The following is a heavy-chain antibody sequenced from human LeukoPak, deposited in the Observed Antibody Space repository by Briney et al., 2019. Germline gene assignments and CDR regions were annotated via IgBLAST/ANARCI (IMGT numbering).Heavy chain of an antibody. Sequence: GGSLRLSCAASGFTFSNYGMHWVRQAPGKGLEWVAVISYDGSNNYFADSVKGRFTISRDNSRNTLYLQMSSLRAEDTAVYNCAKDAARITMKLDYWGQGTLVTVSS. D-gene: IGHD3-22*01. CDR3: AKDAARITMKLDY. V-gene: IGHV3-30*18. CDR2: ISYDGSNN. J-gene: IGHJ4*02. CDR1: GFTFSNYG.